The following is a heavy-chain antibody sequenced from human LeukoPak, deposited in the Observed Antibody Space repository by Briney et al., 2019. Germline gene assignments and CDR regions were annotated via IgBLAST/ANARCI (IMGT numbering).Heavy chain of an antibody. CDR3: ARGRGTWFDP. J-gene: IGHJ5*02. CDR1: GVSFSGYY. CDR2: ISHGGSTST. Sequence: SETLSLTSAVYGVSFSGYYWSWLRQPPGKGLEWIGEISHGGSTSTNYNPSLKSRVTISLDTSKNHFSLNLRSVTAADMAVYYCARGRGTWFDPWGQGTLVTVSS. V-gene: IGHV4-34*01.